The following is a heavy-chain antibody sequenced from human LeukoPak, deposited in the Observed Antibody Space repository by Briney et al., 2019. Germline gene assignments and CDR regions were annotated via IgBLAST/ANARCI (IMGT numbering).Heavy chain of an antibody. Sequence: GGSLRLSCAASGFTFSYYAMSWVRQAPGKGLEWVSAISGSGGSTYYADSVKGRFTISRDNSKNTRYLEMNSLRAEDTALYYCAKAGGYYYDSSGYSLDYWGQGTLVTVSS. CDR3: AKAGGYYYDSSGYSLDY. D-gene: IGHD3-22*01. CDR1: GFTFSYYA. J-gene: IGHJ4*02. V-gene: IGHV3-23*01. CDR2: ISGSGGST.